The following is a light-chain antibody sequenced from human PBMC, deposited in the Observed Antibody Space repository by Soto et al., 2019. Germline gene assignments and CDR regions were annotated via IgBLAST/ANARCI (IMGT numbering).Light chain of an antibody. J-gene: IGLJ2*01. CDR3: QTWGTGIHVV. CDR2: LNSDGSH. CDR1: SGHSSYA. Sequence: QLVLTQSPSASASLGASVKLTCTLSSGHSSYAIAWRQQQPEKGPRYLMKLNSDGSHSKGDGIPDRFSGSSSGAERYLTISSLQSEDEADYYCQTWGTGIHVVFGGGTKLTVL. V-gene: IGLV4-69*01.